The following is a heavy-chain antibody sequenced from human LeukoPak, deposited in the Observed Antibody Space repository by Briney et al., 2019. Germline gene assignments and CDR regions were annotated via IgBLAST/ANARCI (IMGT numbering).Heavy chain of an antibody. V-gene: IGHV3-13*01. Sequence: GGSLRVSSVASGFTFSSNDMHWVRQATGKGLERVSGIGVAGDTYYTDSVKGRFTIARENARHSLYLQMNSLRAGDTAVYYCVRAAAYISGWYGIFDFWGQGTLVTVSS. CDR3: VRAAAYISGWYGIFDF. CDR2: IGVAGDT. CDR1: GFTFSSND. J-gene: IGHJ4*02. D-gene: IGHD6-19*01.